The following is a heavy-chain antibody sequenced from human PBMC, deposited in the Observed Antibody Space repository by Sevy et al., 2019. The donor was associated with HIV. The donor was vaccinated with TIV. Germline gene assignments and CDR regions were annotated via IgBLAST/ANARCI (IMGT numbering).Heavy chain of an antibody. V-gene: IGHV1-18*04. Sequence: ASVKVSCKTSGYTFNTFGINWVRQAPGQGLQWVGWTSAYNGNTKYVQKLQGRVSMTTETSTSTVYMELRSLRSDDTAVYYCARDSIPLVQGIIITPYYYGMDVWGQGTTVTVSS. D-gene: IGHD3-10*01. CDR3: ARDSIPLVQGIIITPYYYGMDV. CDR2: TSAYNGNT. J-gene: IGHJ6*02. CDR1: GYTFNTFG.